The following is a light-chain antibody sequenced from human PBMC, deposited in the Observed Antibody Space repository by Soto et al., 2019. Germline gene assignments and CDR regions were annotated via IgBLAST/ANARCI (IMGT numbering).Light chain of an antibody. V-gene: IGLV2-8*01. CDR2: EVN. J-gene: IGLJ2*01. CDR3: SSYAGSNNLV. Sequence: QSALTQPPSASGSPGQSVTISCTGTSSDIGNYYYVSWFQQYPGKAPKLMIYEVNKRPSGVPDRFSGSKSGNTASLTVSGLQAEDEADYYCSSYAGSNNLVFGGGTKLTVL. CDR1: SSDIGNYYY.